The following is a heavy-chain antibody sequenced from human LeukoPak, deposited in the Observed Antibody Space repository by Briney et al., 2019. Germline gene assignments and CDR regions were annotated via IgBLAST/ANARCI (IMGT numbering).Heavy chain of an antibody. CDR2: ISCDGSNK. Sequence: GGSLRLSCAASGFTFSSYGMHWVRQAPGKGLEWVAVISCDGSNKYYADSVKGRFTISRDNSKNTLYLQMNSLGAEDTAVYYCAKHRGYSYGSLGMDVWGQGTTVTVSS. D-gene: IGHD5-18*01. CDR1: GFTFSSYG. J-gene: IGHJ6*02. CDR3: AKHRGYSYGSLGMDV. V-gene: IGHV3-30*18.